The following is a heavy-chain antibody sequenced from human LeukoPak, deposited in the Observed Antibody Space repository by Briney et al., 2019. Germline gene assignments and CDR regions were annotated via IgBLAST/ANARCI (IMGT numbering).Heavy chain of an antibody. J-gene: IGHJ4*02. CDR3: ARGYSIAY. CDR1: GGSISSSSYY. CDR2: IYDSGSA. V-gene: IGHV4-39*07. Sequence: SETLSLTCTVSGGSISSSSYYWGWIRQPPGKGLEWIGSIYDSGSAYYNPSLKSRVTISVDTSKNQFSLKLSSVTAVDTAVYYCARGYSIAYWGQGSLVTVSS. D-gene: IGHD1-26*01.